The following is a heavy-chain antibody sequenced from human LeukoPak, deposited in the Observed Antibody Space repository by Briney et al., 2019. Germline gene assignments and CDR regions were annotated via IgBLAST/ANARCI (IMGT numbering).Heavy chain of an antibody. J-gene: IGHJ4*02. D-gene: IGHD3-9*01. V-gene: IGHV3-48*03. CDR2: ISSSGSTI. Sequence: GGSVRLSCAASGFTFSSYEMNWVRQAPGKGLEGVSYISSSGSTIYYADSVKGRFTISRDNAKNSLYLQMNSLRAEDTAVYYCARDRLGWIDYWGQGTLVTVSS. CDR1: GFTFSSYE. CDR3: ARDRLGWIDY.